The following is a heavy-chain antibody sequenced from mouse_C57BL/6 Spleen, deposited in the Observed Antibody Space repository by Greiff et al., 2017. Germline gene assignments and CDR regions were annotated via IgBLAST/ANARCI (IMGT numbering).Heavy chain of an antibody. CDR2: ILPGSGST. Sequence: VQLQESGAELMKPGASVKLSCKATGYTFTGYWIEWVKQRPGHGLEWIGEILPGSGSTNYNEKFKGKATFTADKSANTAYMQLSSLTTEGSAIYYCARGGYDYDVRVALDYWGQGTSVTVSS. J-gene: IGHJ4*01. V-gene: IGHV1-9*01. D-gene: IGHD2-4*01. CDR1: GYTFTGYW. CDR3: ARGGYDYDVRVALDY.